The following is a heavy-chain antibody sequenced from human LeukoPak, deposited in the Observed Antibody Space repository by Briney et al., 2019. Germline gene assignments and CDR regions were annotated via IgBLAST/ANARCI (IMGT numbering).Heavy chain of an antibody. Sequence: PGGSLRLSCAASGFTFSSYAMSWVRQAPGKGLEWVAVISYDGSNKYYADSVKGRFTISRDNSKNTLYLQMNSLRAEDTAVYYCARDIGIAAAGHFDYWGQGTLVTVSS. V-gene: IGHV3-30-3*01. CDR1: GFTFSSYA. CDR2: ISYDGSNK. J-gene: IGHJ4*02. D-gene: IGHD6-13*01. CDR3: ARDIGIAAAGHFDY.